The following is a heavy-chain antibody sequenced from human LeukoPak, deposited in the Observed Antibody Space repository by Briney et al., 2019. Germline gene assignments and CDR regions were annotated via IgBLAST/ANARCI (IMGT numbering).Heavy chain of an antibody. V-gene: IGHV1-2*02. CDR2: VNPNSGAT. CDR3: ARGLGITWFDP. CDR1: GYIFTGYY. J-gene: IGHJ5*02. Sequence: ASVKVSCKASGYIFTGYYMHWVRQAPGQGLEWMGWVNPNSGATNYAQKFQGRVTMTRDTSISTAYMELSSLRSEDTAVYYCARGLGITWFDPWGQGTLVTVSS. D-gene: IGHD1-20*01.